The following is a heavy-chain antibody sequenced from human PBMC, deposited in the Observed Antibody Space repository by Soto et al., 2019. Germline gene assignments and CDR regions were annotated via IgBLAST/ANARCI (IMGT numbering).Heavy chain of an antibody. D-gene: IGHD2-21*02. Sequence: QVQLQESGPGLVKPSQTLSLTCTVSGGSISSGGYYWSWIRQHPGKGLEWIGYIYYSGSTYYNPSLTRRVTISVATSKNQFSLKLSSVTAADTAVYYCARADRDVVTGFDYWGQGTLVTVSS. CDR3: ARADRDVVTGFDY. CDR1: GGSISSGGYY. J-gene: IGHJ4*02. V-gene: IGHV4-31*03. CDR2: IYYSGST.